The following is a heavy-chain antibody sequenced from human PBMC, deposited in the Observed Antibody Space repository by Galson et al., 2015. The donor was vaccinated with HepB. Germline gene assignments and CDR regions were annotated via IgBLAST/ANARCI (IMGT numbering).Heavy chain of an antibody. V-gene: IGHV3-73*01. CDR3: TRRTGISTTGSDS. J-gene: IGHJ4*02. D-gene: IGHD1-1*01. CDR1: GFTFSASS. Sequence: SLRLSCAGSGFTFSASSMHWVRPASGKGLEWVGRIRSKTNNHATAYSVSVRGRFVLSRDDTKNTVYLQMNSLRVEDTAVYFCTRRTGISTTGSDSWGQGTLVTVSS. CDR2: IRSKTNNHAT.